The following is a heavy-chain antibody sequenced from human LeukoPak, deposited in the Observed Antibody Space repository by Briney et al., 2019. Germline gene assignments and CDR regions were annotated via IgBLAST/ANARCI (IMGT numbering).Heavy chain of an antibody. CDR1: GGSFSGYY. CDR2: ISRSGEST. CDR3: AKDYAVGSIDY. D-gene: IGHD3-16*01. J-gene: IGHJ4*02. V-gene: IGHV3-23*01. Sequence: PSETLSLTCAVYGGSFSGYYWSRIRQAPGKGLEWVSSISRSGESTFYADSVRGRFTISRDNSKNTVSLQMESLRAEDTALYYCAKDYAVGSIDYWGQGTLVTVSS.